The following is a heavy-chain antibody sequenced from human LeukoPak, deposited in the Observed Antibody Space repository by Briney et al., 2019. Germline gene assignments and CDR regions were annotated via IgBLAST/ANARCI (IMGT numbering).Heavy chain of an antibody. CDR3: AGSYDTSDYWEGAFDI. J-gene: IGHJ3*02. CDR2: IYYSGST. Sequence: SETLSLTCTVSGGSISSSSYYWGWIRQPPGKGLEWIASIYYSGSTYYNPSLKSRVTISVDTSKNHFSLKLSSVTAGDTTVYDCAGSYDTSDYWEGAFDIWGQGTMVTVSS. D-gene: IGHD3-22*01. V-gene: IGHV4-39*01. CDR1: GGSISSSSYY.